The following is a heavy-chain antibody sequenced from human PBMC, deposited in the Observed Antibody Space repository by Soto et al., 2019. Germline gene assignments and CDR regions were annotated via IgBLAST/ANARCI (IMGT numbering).Heavy chain of an antibody. V-gene: IGHV1-69*01. CDR2: IIPMFGTT. J-gene: IGHJ5*02. CDR1: GGNFSSFA. CDR3: ARAPGRGWYNWFDP. Sequence: QVHLVQSGAEVKKPGSSVKVSCKASGGNFSSFAISWVRRAPGQGLEYMGGIIPMFGTTNYAQKFRGRVTVIADESTSTVYLDLSSLRFDDTAVYYCARAPGRGWYNWFDPWGQGTLVTVSS. D-gene: IGHD6-19*01.